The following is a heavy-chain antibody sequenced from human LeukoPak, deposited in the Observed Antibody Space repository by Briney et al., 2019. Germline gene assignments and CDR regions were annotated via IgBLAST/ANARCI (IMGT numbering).Heavy chain of an antibody. J-gene: IGHJ4*02. CDR2: MNPNSGNT. V-gene: IGHV1-8*01. CDR3: ARGGIAARRGKYYFDY. Sequence: GASVKVSCTASGYTFTSYDINWVRQATGQGLEWMGWMNPNSGNTGYAQKFQGRVTMTRNTSISTAYMELSSLRSEDTAVYYCARGGIAARRGKYYFDYWGQGTLVTVSS. CDR1: GYTFTSYD. D-gene: IGHD6-6*01.